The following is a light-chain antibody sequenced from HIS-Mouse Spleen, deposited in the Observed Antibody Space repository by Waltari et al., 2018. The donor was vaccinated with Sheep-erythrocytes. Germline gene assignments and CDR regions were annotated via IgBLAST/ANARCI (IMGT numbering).Light chain of an antibody. CDR2: SNN. J-gene: IGLJ1*01. V-gene: IGLV1-44*01. CDR1: SSNLGPHP. Sequence: QSVLTQPPSASGPPGQRVTISCSGRSSNLGPHPVTWYQQLPGTAPKLLIYSNNQRPSGVPDRFSGSKSGTSASLAISGLQSEDEADYYCAAWDDSLNGYVFGTGTKVTVL. CDR3: AAWDDSLNGYV.